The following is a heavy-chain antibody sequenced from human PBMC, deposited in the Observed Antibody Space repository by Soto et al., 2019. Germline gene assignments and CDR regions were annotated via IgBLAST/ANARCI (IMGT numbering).Heavy chain of an antibody. CDR3: ARDITGDYSNYDFGY. J-gene: IGHJ4*02. CDR2: ISYDGRKT. D-gene: IGHD4-4*01. CDR1: GFSFSTYA. Sequence: QVQLVESGGGVVQPGRSLRLSCAASGFSFSTYAMHWVRQAPGKGLEWVALISYDGRKTYYADSVKGRFTISRDNSKNTLYLEMNSLRVEDTAVFYCARDITGDYSNYDFGYWGQGTLVTVSS. V-gene: IGHV3-30*04.